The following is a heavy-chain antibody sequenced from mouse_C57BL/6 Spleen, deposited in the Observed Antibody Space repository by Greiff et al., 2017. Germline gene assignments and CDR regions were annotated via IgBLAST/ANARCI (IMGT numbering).Heavy chain of an antibody. CDR1: GYTFTSYW. V-gene: IGHV1-64*01. CDR2: IHPNSGST. D-gene: IGHD1-1*01. CDR3: ARSSLQFITAVVRGYYFDY. J-gene: IGHJ2*01. Sequence: QVQLQQPGAELVKPGASVKLSCKASGYTFTSYWMHWVKQRPGQGLEWIGMIHPNSGSTNYNEKFKSKATLTVDKSSSTAYMQLSSLTSEDSAVYYCARSSLQFITAVVRGYYFDYWGQGTTLTVSS.